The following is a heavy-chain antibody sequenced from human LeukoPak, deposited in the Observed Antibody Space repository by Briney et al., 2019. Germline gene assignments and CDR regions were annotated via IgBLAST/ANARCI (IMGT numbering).Heavy chain of an antibody. V-gene: IGHV1-46*01. CDR3: ARGDIVVVPAAMTGWFDP. D-gene: IGHD2-2*01. J-gene: IGHJ5*02. Sequence: EASVKVSCKASGYTFTSYYMHWVRQAPGQGLEWIGIINPSGGSTSYAQKFQGRVTMTRDMSTSTVYMELSSLRSEDTAVCYCARGDIVVVPAAMTGWFDPWGQGTLVTVSS. CDR1: GYTFTSYY. CDR2: INPSGGST.